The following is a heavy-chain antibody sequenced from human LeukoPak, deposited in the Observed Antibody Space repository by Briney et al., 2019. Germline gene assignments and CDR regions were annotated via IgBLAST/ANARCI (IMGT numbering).Heavy chain of an antibody. CDR3: AKDRGLRPLPLKYYFAY. CDR1: GFTFSSYG. V-gene: IGHV3-30*02. D-gene: IGHD4-17*01. J-gene: IGHJ4*02. Sequence: GGSLRLSCAASGFTFSSYGMHSVRQAPGKGLEWVAFIRYDGSNKYYADSVKRRFTISRDNSKNTLYLQMNSLTAEDTAVYNCAKDRGLRPLPLKYYFAYWGQGTLVTVSS. CDR2: IRYDGSNK.